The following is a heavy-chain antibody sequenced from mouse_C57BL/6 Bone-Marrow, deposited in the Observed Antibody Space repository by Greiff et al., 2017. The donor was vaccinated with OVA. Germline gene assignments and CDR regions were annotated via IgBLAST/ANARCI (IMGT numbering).Heavy chain of an antibody. J-gene: IGHJ4*01. Sequence: QVQLQQPGAELVMPGASVKLSCKASGYTFTSYWMHWVKQRPGQGLEWIGEIDPSDSYTNYNQKFKGKSTLTVDKSSSTAYMQLSSLTSEDSAVYYCADYDCGPYAMDYWGQGTSVTVSS. D-gene: IGHD2-4*01. CDR3: ADYDCGPYAMDY. V-gene: IGHV1-69*01. CDR1: GYTFTSYW. CDR2: IDPSDSYT.